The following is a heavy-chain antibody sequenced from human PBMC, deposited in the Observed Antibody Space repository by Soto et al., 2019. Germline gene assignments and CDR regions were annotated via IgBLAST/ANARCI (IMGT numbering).Heavy chain of an antibody. J-gene: IGHJ6*02. Sequence: EVQLLESGGGLVQPGGSLRLSCAAPGFTFSSYDMSWVRQAPGKGLEWVSTISGSGGSTYYADSVKGRFTISRDNSKNTLYVQMNSLRADDTAVYYCAKDQTTTQYYYYGMDVWGQGTTVTVSS. D-gene: IGHD1-1*01. CDR3: AKDQTTTQYYYYGMDV. CDR1: GFTFSSYD. CDR2: ISGSGGST. V-gene: IGHV3-23*01.